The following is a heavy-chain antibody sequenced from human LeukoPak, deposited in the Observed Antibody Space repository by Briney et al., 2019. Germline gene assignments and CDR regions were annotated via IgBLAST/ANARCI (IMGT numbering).Heavy chain of an antibody. Sequence: SVKVSCKPSGGTFYNYTISWVRQAPGQGLEWMGGIIPLFDTINYAQKFQGRVTITTDESTTTAYMELSSLRYEDTAVYYCARGEYSMVRGAPDWGQGTLVTVSS. J-gene: IGHJ4*02. CDR1: GGTFYNYT. CDR3: ARGEYSMVRGAPD. V-gene: IGHV1-69*05. CDR2: IIPLFDTI. D-gene: IGHD3-10*01.